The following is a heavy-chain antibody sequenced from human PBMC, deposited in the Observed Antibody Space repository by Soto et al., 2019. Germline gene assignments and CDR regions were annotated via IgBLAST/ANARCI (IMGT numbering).Heavy chain of an antibody. CDR1: LRTFISYA. V-gene: IGHV1-69*06. Sequence: GASVNASCKAPLRTFISYAIICLLPFPGQGLEWMGVIIPIFGTANYAQKFQGRVTITADKSTSTAYMELSSLRSEDTAVYYCARGYSSSWPNSYYYYGMDVWGQGTTVTVSS. CDR2: IIPIFGTA. D-gene: IGHD6-13*01. CDR3: ARGYSSSWPNSYYYYGMDV. J-gene: IGHJ6*02.